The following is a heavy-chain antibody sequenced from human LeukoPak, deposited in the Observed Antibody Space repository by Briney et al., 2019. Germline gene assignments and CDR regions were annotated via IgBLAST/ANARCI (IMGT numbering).Heavy chain of an antibody. CDR1: GFNFSSYA. CDR3: ARDLLGYSYDAYYFDF. V-gene: IGHV3-33*08. D-gene: IGHD5-18*01. Sequence: GGSLRLSCAASGFNFSSYAMSWVRQAPGKGLEWVAVIWYDGSKKYHADSVKGRFTISRDNSKNTLYLQMNSLRAEDTAVYYCARDLLGYSYDAYYFDFWGQGTLVTVPS. J-gene: IGHJ4*02. CDR2: IWYDGSKK.